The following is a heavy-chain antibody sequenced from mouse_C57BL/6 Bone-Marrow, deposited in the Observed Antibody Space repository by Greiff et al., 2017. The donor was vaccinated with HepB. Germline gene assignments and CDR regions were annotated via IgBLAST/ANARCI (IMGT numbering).Heavy chain of an antibody. D-gene: IGHD1-1*01. Sequence: QVQLQQPGAELVKPGASVKLSCKASGYTFTSYWMHWVKQRPGRGLEWIGRIDPNSGGTKYNEKFKSKATLTVDKPSSTAYMQLSSLTSEDSAVYYCARDFITTVVADYFDYWGQGTTLTVSS. CDR3: ARDFITTVVADYFDY. J-gene: IGHJ2*01. CDR2: IDPNSGGT. CDR1: GYTFTSYW. V-gene: IGHV1-72*01.